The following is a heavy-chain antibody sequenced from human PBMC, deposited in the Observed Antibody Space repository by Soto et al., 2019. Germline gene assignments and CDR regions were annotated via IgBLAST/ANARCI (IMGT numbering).Heavy chain of an antibody. V-gene: IGHV4-61*01. CDR3: ARWVKIALLYYFDY. CDR2: IYYSGST. CDR1: GGSVSSGSYY. D-gene: IGHD3-16*01. J-gene: IGHJ4*02. Sequence: PSETLSLTCTVSGGSVSSGSYYWSWIRQPPGKGLEWIGYIYYSGSTYYNPSLKSRVTISVDTSKNQFSLKLSSVTAADTAVYYCARWVKIALLYYFDYWGQGTLVTVSS.